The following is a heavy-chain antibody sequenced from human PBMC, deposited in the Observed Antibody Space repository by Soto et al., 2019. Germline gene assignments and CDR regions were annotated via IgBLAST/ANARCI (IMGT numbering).Heavy chain of an antibody. J-gene: IGHJ6*02. CDR2: IYYSGST. V-gene: IGHV4-59*01. D-gene: IGHD3-9*01. CDR1: GGSISSYY. CDR3: ARGTLYFDWLIKTYYYYGMDV. Sequence: TSATKSLTYTVSGGSISSYYWSWIRQTHGKGLEWIGYIYYSGSTNYNPSLKSRVTISVDTSKNQFSLKLSSVTAADTAVYYCARGTLYFDWLIKTYYYYGMDVWGQGTMVTGSS.